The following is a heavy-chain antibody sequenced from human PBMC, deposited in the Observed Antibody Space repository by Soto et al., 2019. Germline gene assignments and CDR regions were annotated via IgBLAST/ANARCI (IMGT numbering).Heavy chain of an antibody. CDR1: GLTLSSYA. V-gene: IGHV3-23*01. D-gene: IGHD3-10*01. CDR3: AKLTYYYFDY. J-gene: IGHJ4*02. Sequence: GGSLRLSCAASGLTLSSYAMSWVRQAPGKGLEWVSAISGSGGSTYYADSVKGRFTISRDNSKNTLYLQMSSLRAEDTAVYYCAKLTYYYFDYWGQGTLVTVSS. CDR2: ISGSGGST.